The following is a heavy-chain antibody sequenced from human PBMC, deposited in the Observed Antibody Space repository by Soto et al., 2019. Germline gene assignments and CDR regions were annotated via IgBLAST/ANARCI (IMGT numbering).Heavy chain of an antibody. Sequence: LSLTCTVSGGSISSYYWSWIRQPPGKGLEWIGYIYYSGSTNYNPSLKSRVTISVDTSKNQFSLKLSSVTAADTAVYYCARCCSGGSCSIDYWGQGTLVTVSS. V-gene: IGHV4-59*01. CDR2: IYYSGST. J-gene: IGHJ4*02. CDR1: GGSISSYY. D-gene: IGHD2-15*01. CDR3: ARCCSGGSCSIDY.